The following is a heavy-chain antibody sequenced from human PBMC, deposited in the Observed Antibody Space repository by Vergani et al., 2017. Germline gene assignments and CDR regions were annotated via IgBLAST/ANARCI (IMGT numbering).Heavy chain of an antibody. CDR3: ARQSSIGYYYGSGSYISY. CDR1: GYSFTSYW. D-gene: IGHD3-10*01. Sequence: EVQLVQSGAEVKKPGESLRISCKGSGYSFTSYWISWVRQMPGKGLEWMGIIYPGDSDTRYSPSFQGQVTISADKSISTAYLQWSSLKASDTAMYYCARQSSIGYYYGSGSYISYWGQGTLVTVSS. CDR2: IYPGDSDT. V-gene: IGHV5-51*01. J-gene: IGHJ4*02.